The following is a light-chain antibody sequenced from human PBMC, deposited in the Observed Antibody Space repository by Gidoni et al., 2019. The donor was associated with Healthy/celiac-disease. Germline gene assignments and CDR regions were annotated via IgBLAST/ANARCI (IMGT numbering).Light chain of an antibody. Sequence: QSVLTQPPSASGTPGQRVTISCSGSSSHIGSNTVNWYQQLPGTAPTLLIYSNNQRPSGVPDRFSGSKSGTSASLAISGLQSEDEADYYCAACDDSLNGWVFGGGTKLTVL. J-gene: IGLJ3*02. CDR1: SSHIGSNT. CDR3: AACDDSLNGWV. V-gene: IGLV1-44*01. CDR2: SNN.